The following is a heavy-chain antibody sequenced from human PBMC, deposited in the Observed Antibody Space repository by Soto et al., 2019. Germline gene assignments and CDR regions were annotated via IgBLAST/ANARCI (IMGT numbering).Heavy chain of an antibody. CDR3: ARVPLYYDSSGYYYDYYYGMDV. CDR1: GYTFTSYY. V-gene: IGHV1-46*01. J-gene: IGHJ6*02. D-gene: IGHD3-22*01. CDR2: INPSGGTT. Sequence: ASVKVSCKASGYTFTSYYMYWVRQAPGQGLEWVGIINPSGGTTNYAQKFQDRVTMTRDTSTSTVYMELRSLRAEDTAVYYCARVPLYYDSSGYYYDYYYGMDVWGQGTTVTVSS.